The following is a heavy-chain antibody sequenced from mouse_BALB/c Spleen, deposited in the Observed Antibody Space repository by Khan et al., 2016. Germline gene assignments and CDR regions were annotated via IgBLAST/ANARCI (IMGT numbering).Heavy chain of an antibody. Sequence: EVQLQESGPGLVKPSQSLSLTCTVTGYSITSGYGWNWIRQFPGNKLEWMGYISYSGSTNYNPSLKSRISSTRDTSKNQFFLQLNSVTTEDTATXYCAKTARIRYWGQGTTLTVSS. D-gene: IGHD1-2*01. V-gene: IGHV3-2*02. CDR3: AKTARIRY. J-gene: IGHJ2*01. CDR1: GYSITSGYG. CDR2: ISYSGST.